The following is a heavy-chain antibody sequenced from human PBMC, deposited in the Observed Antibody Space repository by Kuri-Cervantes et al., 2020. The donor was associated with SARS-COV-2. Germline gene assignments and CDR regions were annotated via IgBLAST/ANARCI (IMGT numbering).Heavy chain of an antibody. CDR3: AKDSGGQLAP. D-gene: IGHD6-6*01. V-gene: IGHV3-23*01. Sequence: GESLKISCAASGFTFSSYAMGWVRQAPGKGLEWVSGVSGSGGTTYYADSVKGRCTISRDNSKNTLYLQMNSLRAEDTAVYYCAKDSGGQLAPWGQGTLVTVSS. CDR1: GFTFSSYA. J-gene: IGHJ5*02. CDR2: VSGSGGTT.